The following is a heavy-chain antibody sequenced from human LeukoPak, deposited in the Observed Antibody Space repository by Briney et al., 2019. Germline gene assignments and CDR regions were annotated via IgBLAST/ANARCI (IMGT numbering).Heavy chain of an antibody. CDR3: TKDPNGDYIGAFDP. CDR1: GFTFSSYA. Sequence: GGSLRLSCAASGFTFSSYAMSWVRQAPGKGLEWVSSIDSSGGTIDYTDSVKGRFTISRDNAKNTLYLQMNSLRADDTAIYYCTKDPNGDYIGAFDPWGQGTLVTVSS. D-gene: IGHD4-17*01. J-gene: IGHJ5*02. CDR2: IDSSGGTI. V-gene: IGHV3-23*01.